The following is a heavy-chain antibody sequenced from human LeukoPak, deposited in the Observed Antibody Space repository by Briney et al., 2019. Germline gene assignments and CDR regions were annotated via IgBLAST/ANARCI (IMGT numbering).Heavy chain of an antibody. CDR2: ISHGGQT. J-gene: IGHJ4*02. CDR3: ARDTDYTSGTYYIDYFDS. CDR1: GGSMSSHY. D-gene: IGHD3-10*01. V-gene: IGHV4-59*11. Sequence: SETLSLTCTVSGGSMSSHYWSWVRQPPGKALEWIGYISHGGQTLSNPSLSSRVTISVDTSNNQFSLKLTSVTAADTAVYFCARDTDYTSGTYYIDYFDSWGQGALVTVSS.